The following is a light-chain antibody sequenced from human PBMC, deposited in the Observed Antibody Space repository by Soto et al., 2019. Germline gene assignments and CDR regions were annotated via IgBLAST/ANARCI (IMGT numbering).Light chain of an antibody. CDR3: QQYDNWPRT. J-gene: IGKJ1*01. Sequence: EIVMTQSPATLSVSPAEIGTLSCMASQDISTNLAWYQQKPGQAPRLLIHGASTRAPGIPARFSGSGSGTEFTLTIASLQSEDFAVYYCQQYDNWPRTFGQGTKVDIK. CDR2: GAS. V-gene: IGKV3-15*01. CDR1: QDISTN.